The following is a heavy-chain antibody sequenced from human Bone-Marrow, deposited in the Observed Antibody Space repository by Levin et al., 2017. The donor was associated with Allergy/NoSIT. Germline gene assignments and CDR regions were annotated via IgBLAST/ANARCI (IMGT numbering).Heavy chain of an antibody. CDR2: VDTGSGET. Sequence: GESLKISCKASGYSFTTYAMHWVRQTPGQRLEWLGWVDTGSGETRYPQKFRGRIIITRDTSASTAYMELSSLRSEDTAVYYCAKSDGSGSYFSTLTYWGQGTPVTVSS. CDR1: GYSFTTYA. V-gene: IGHV1-3*04. D-gene: IGHD3-10*01. CDR3: AKSDGSGSYFSTLTY. J-gene: IGHJ4*02.